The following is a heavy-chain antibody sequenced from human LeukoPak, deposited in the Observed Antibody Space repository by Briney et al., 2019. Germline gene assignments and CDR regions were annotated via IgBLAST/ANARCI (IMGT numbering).Heavy chain of an antibody. Sequence: PGGSLRLSCAASRFTFSDYYMSWIRQAPGKGLEWVSGINWNGGSTGYADSVKGRFTISRDNAKNSLYLQMNSLRAEDTALYYCARVEGWELLLHLFDYWGQGTLVTVSS. CDR3: ARVEGWELLLHLFDY. V-gene: IGHV3-20*04. CDR1: RFTFSDYY. J-gene: IGHJ4*02. CDR2: INWNGGST. D-gene: IGHD1-26*01.